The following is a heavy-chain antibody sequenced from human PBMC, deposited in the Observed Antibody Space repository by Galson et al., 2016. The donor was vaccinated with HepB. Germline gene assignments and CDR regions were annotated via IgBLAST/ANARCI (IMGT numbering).Heavy chain of an antibody. CDR3: ARDHFWGSGSDWFDP. J-gene: IGHJ5*02. CDR2: INAGNGNT. V-gene: IGHV1-3*01. D-gene: IGHD3-10*01. CDR1: GYSFSSYA. Sequence: SVKVSCKASGYSFSSYAIHWVRQVPGQRLQWMGWINAGNGNTKYSQKFQDRVTITMDTSARIAYMELSGQTSEDTAVYYCARDHFWGSGSDWFDPWGQGALVTVSS.